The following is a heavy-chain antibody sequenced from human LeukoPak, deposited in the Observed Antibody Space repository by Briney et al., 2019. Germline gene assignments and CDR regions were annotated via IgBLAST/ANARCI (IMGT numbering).Heavy chain of an antibody. Sequence: GSLRLSCAASGFTFSNAWMSWVRQAPGKGLEWVGRIKSKTDGGTTDYAAPVKGRFTISRDDSKNTLHLQMNSLKTEDTAVYYCTTASRFGERTGGFDIWGQGTMVTVSS. CDR2: IKSKTDGGTT. D-gene: IGHD3-10*01. CDR3: TTASRFGERTGGFDI. J-gene: IGHJ3*02. CDR1: GFTFSNAW. V-gene: IGHV3-15*01.